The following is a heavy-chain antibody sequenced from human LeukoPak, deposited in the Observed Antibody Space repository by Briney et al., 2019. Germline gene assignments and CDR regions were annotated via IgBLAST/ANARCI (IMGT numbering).Heavy chain of an antibody. CDR1: GFTFSSYG. D-gene: IGHD3-22*01. J-gene: IGHJ3*02. CDR2: ISYDGSNK. Sequence: GGSLRLSCAASGFTFSSYGMHWVRQAPGKGLEWAAVISYDGSNKYYADSVKGRFTISRDNSKNTLYLQMNSLRAEDTAVYYCAREGNYDSSGYPSDAFDIWGQGTMVTVSS. CDR3: AREGNYDSSGYPSDAFDI. V-gene: IGHV3-30*03.